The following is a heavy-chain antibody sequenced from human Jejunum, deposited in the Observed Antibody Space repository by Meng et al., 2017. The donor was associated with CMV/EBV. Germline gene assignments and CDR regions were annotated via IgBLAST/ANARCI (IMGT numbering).Heavy chain of an antibody. D-gene: IGHD1/OR15-1a*01. J-gene: IGHJ4*02. Sequence: ASGGTFSSHAITVLRQAPGGGVGWMGRIIPIFRTADYAQRFQGRFTITTDESTSTDYMGLSSLRSEDTAVYFCARSHSWNNGYYFDYWGQGTLVTVSS. CDR3: ARSHSWNNGYYFDY. CDR2: IIPIFRTA. V-gene: IGHV1-69*05. CDR1: GGTFSSHA.